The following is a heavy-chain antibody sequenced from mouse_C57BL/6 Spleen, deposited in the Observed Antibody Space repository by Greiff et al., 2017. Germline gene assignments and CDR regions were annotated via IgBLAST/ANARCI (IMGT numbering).Heavy chain of an antibody. J-gene: IGHJ2*01. CDR2: IYPGDGDT. V-gene: IGHV1-82*01. D-gene: IGHD2-4*01. CDR1: GYAFSSSW. CDR3: ASHYDYDL. Sequence: QVQLQQSGPELVKPGASVKISCKASGYAFSSSWMNWVKQRPGTGLEWIGRIYPGDGDTNYNGKFKGKATLTADKSSSTAYMQLSSLTSEDSAVYFCASHYDYDLWGQGTTLTVSS.